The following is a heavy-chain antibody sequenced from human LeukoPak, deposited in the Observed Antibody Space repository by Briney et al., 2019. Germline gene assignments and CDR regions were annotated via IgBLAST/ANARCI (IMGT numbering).Heavy chain of an antibody. CDR2: VDSTDSYT. Sequence: GESLKISCKGSGYSFTSYWINWVRQMPGKGLEWMGRVDSTDSYTNYSPSFQGHVTISADRSISTAYLQWSSLKASDTAMYYCARTLGDCSSSSCPSWFDPWGQGTLVTVSS. D-gene: IGHD2-2*01. CDR1: GYSFTSYW. V-gene: IGHV5-10-1*01. J-gene: IGHJ5*02. CDR3: ARTLGDCSSSSCPSWFDP.